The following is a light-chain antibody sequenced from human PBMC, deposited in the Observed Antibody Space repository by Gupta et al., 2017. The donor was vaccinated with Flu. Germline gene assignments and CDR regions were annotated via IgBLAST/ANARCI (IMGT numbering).Light chain of an antibody. Sequence: TIFTTGSRSNIGATYDVDCYQQLPGAAPTLLMYGNTNRPSGVPARFSGSKSGTSASLAITGLQAADEADYYCQSYDSSLTTYVFGTATKLTVL. J-gene: IGLJ1*01. CDR2: GNT. V-gene: IGLV1-40*01. CDR1: RSNIGATYD. CDR3: QSYDSSLTTYV.